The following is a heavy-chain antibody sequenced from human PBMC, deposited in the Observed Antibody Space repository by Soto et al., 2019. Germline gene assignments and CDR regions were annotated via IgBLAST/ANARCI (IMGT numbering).Heavy chain of an antibody. D-gene: IGHD6-19*01. J-gene: IGHJ2*01. V-gene: IGHV2-26*01. Sequence: QVTLKESGPVLVKPTETLTLTCTVSGFSLSNARMGVSWIRQPPGKAPEWLAHIFSNDEKSYSTSLKSRLTISKDTSKSQVVLTMTNMDPVDTATYYCARILRQWLVPRHIRYFDLWGRGTLVTVSS. CDR2: IFSNDEK. CDR1: GFSLSNARMG. CDR3: ARILRQWLVPRHIRYFDL.